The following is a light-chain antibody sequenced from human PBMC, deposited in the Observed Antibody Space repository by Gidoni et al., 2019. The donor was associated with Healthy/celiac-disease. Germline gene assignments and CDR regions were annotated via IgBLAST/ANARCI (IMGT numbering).Light chain of an antibody. Sequence: QSALTQPRSLSGSPGPSVTISCTGTSSDVGGYNYVSWYQQHPGKAPKLMIYDVSKRPSGVPDRFSGSKSGNTASLTISGLQAEDEADYYCCSYAGSYTDYVFGTGTKVTVL. V-gene: IGLV2-11*01. CDR3: CSYAGSYTDYV. CDR1: SSDVGGYNY. J-gene: IGLJ1*01. CDR2: DVS.